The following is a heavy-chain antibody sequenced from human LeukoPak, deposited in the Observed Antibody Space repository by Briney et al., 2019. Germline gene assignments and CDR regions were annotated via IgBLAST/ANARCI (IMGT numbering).Heavy chain of an antibody. CDR1: GFTFSSYS. J-gene: IGHJ4*02. D-gene: IGHD3-22*01. CDR2: ISSSSSYI. V-gene: IGHV3-21*01. Sequence: PGGSLRLSCAASGFTFSSYSMNWVRQAPGKGLEWVSSISSSSSYIYYADSVKGRFIISRDNAKNSLYLQMNSLRAEDTAVYYCARVRGTYYYDSSGYYPSLSFDYWGQGTLVTVSS. CDR3: ARVRGTYYYDSSGYYPSLSFDY.